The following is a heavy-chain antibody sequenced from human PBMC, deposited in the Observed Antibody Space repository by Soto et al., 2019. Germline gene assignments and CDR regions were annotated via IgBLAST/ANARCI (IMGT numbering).Heavy chain of an antibody. CDR1: GFTFSSYG. CDR3: ASADDSSGYRYIDY. J-gene: IGHJ4*02. D-gene: IGHD3-22*01. CDR2: IWYDGSNK. Sequence: QVQLVESGGGVVQPGRSLRLSCAASGFTFSSYGMHWVRQAPGKGLEWVAVIWYDGSNKYYADSVKGRFTISRDNSKNTLYLQMNSLRAEDTAVYYYASADDSSGYRYIDYWGQGTLVTVSS. V-gene: IGHV3-33*01.